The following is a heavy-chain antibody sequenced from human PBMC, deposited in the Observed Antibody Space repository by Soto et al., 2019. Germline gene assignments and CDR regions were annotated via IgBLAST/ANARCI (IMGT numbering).Heavy chain of an antibody. CDR2: IYYSGST. D-gene: IGHD3-10*01. V-gene: IGHV4-61*01. CDR3: AKSSELRRFFAS. CDR1: GGSVSSGSYY. J-gene: IGHJ4*02. Sequence: SETLSLTCTVSGGSVSSGSYYWSWIRQPPGKGLEWIGYIYYSGSTNYNPSLKSRVTISVDTSKNQFSLKLSSVTAADTAVYYCAKSSELRRFFASWGQGALVTVSS.